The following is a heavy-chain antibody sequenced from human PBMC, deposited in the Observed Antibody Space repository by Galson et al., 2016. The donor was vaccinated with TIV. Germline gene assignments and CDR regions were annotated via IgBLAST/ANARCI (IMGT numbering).Heavy chain of an antibody. CDR2: IYYTGSS. Sequence: SETLSLTCTVSGDSISNSRYYWGWIRQSPGKGSEWIATIYYTGSSYYNPNPSLNSRVTISVDTSRNHFSLKVTSVTAADTAVYFCARVKLRLPNWFDPWGQGTLVTFSS. CDR1: GDSISNSRYY. J-gene: IGHJ5*02. D-gene: IGHD2-21*02. V-gene: IGHV4-39*07. CDR3: ARVKLRLPNWFDP.